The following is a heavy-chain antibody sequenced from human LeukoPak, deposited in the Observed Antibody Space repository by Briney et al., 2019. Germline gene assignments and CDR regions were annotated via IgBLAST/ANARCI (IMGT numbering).Heavy chain of an antibody. J-gene: IGHJ4*02. V-gene: IGHV4-31*03. CDR1: GGSISSGGYY. CDR2: IYYSGST. CDR3: AREVVAATSGFDY. Sequence: PSETLSLTCTVSGGSISSGGYYWSWIRQHPGKGLEWIGYIYYSGSTYYNPSLKSRVTISVDTSKNQFSLKLSSVTAADTAVYYCAREVVAATSGFDYWGQGTLVTVSS. D-gene: IGHD2-15*01.